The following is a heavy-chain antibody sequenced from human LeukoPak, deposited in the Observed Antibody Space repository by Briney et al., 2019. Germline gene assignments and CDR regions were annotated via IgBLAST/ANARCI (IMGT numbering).Heavy chain of an antibody. CDR2: INWNSDTK. V-gene: IGHV3-9*01. CDR1: GFAFHNYA. J-gene: IGHJ6*02. CDR3: AKDTGGNGAYFYAMDV. Sequence: GRSLRLSCVGSGFAFHNYAIHWVRRLPGKGLEWVSAINWNSDTKAYADSVKGRFTISRDRARNSLYLQMDSLRPEDTALYYCAKDTGGNGAYFYAMDVWGQGTSVTVSS. D-gene: IGHD4-23*01.